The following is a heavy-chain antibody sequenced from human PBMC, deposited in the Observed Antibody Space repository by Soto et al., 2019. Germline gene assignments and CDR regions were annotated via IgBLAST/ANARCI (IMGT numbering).Heavy chain of an antibody. CDR2: IYYSGST. V-gene: IGHV4-39*01. Sequence: SETLSLTCTVSGGSISSSSYYWGWIRQPPGKGLEWIGSIYYSGSTYYNPSLKSRVTISVDTSKNQFSLKLSSVTAADTAVYYCARHRINYYDSSGYYPDYWGQGTLVTVSS. D-gene: IGHD3-22*01. CDR3: ARHRINYYDSSGYYPDY. CDR1: GGSISSSSYY. J-gene: IGHJ4*02.